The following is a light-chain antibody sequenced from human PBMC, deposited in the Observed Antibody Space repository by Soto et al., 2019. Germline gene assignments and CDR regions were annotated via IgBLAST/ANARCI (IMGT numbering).Light chain of an antibody. J-gene: IGKJ1*01. CDR3: QQYNNWPPWT. V-gene: IGKV3-15*01. Sequence: EIVMTQSPATLSVSPGERATLSCRASQSVSSNFAWYQQKPGQAPRLLIYGASTRATGIPARFSGSGSGTEFTLPISSRQSEDFAVYYCQQYNNWPPWTFGQGTKVEIK. CDR1: QSVSSN. CDR2: GAS.